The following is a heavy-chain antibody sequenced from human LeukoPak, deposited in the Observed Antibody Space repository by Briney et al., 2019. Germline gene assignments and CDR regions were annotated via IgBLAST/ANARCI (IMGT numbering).Heavy chain of an antibody. CDR3: ASSPGLAAAGYGGYFQH. CDR1: GFTFSSYG. V-gene: IGHV3-30*03. D-gene: IGHD6-13*01. CDR2: ISYDGSNK. Sequence: GGSLRLSCAASGFTFSSYGMHWVRQAPGKGLERVAVISYDGSNKYYADSVKSRFTISRDNSKNTLYLQMNSLRAEDTAVYYCASSPGLAAAGYGGYFQHWGQGTLVTVSS. J-gene: IGHJ1*01.